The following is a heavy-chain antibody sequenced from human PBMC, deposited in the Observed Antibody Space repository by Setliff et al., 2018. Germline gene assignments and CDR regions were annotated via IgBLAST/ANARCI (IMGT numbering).Heavy chain of an antibody. Sequence: SETLSLTCTVSGGSISSSSYYWGWIRQPPGKGLEWIGSIYYSGSTYYNPSLKSRVTLSVDTSKNQFSLQLTSVTAADTAVYYCARGISGDSSGYSPDNWFDPWGQGTLVTVSS. CDR2: IYYSGST. J-gene: IGHJ5*02. D-gene: IGHD3-22*01. V-gene: IGHV4-39*07. CDR1: GGSISSSSYY. CDR3: ARGISGDSSGYSPDNWFDP.